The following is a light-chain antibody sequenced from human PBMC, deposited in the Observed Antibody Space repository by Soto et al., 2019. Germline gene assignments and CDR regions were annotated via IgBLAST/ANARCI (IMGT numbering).Light chain of an antibody. J-gene: IGKJ4*01. CDR1: QSVSSY. V-gene: IGKV3-11*01. CDR2: DAS. CDR3: QQSSNWPLT. Sequence: EMVLTRWPATRSWSPGEGWTRSWMASQSVSSYLAWYQQKPGQAPRLLIYDASNRATGIPASFSGRRSRPAFTPTLSSLEPEDFAVYYCQQSSNWPLTVGAGTQVEIK.